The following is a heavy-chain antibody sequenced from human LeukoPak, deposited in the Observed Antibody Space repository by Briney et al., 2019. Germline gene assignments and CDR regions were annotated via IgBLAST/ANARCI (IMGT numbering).Heavy chain of an antibody. Sequence: GGSLRLSCSASGFTFSTHAMHWVRQAPGKGLEYVSAISSNGDNTYYADSVKGRFSISRDNSKNTLYLQMSSLRAEDTAVYYCVKVFWSGYYDYWGQGTLVTVSS. J-gene: IGHJ4*02. CDR1: GFTFSTHA. D-gene: IGHD3-3*01. V-gene: IGHV3-64D*09. CDR3: VKVFWSGYYDY. CDR2: ISSNGDNT.